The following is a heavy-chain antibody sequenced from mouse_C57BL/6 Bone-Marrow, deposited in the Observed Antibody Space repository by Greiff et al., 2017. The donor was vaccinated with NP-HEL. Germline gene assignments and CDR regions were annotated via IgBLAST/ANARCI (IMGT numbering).Heavy chain of an antibody. J-gene: IGHJ3*01. CDR1: GYAFTNYL. Sequence: QVQLQQSGAELVRPGTSVKVSCKASGYAFTNYLIEWVKQRPGQGLEWIGVINPGSGGTNYNEKFKGKATLTADKSSSTAYMQLSSLTSEDSAVYFCARDDYDDGFAYWGQGTLVTVSA. V-gene: IGHV1-54*01. CDR2: INPGSGGT. D-gene: IGHD2-4*01. CDR3: ARDDYDDGFAY.